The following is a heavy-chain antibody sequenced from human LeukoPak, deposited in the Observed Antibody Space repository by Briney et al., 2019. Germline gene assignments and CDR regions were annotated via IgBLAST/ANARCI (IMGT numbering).Heavy chain of an antibody. CDR1: GFTFSTYG. D-gene: IGHD3-10*01. J-gene: IGHJ4*02. CDR2: ISGSGGAT. CDR3: ARGGVDYYGSGTYYLMYYFDY. Sequence: GGSLRLSCAASGFTFSTYGMNWVRQAPGKGLEWVSGISGSGGATYYADSVKGRFTISRDDPHNTLYLQMNSLRAEDTAVYFCARGGVDYYGSGTYYLMYYFDYWGQGALVTVSS. V-gene: IGHV3-23*01.